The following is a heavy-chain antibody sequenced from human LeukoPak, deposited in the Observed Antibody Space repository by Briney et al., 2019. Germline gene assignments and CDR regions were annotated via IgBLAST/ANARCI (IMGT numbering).Heavy chain of an antibody. Sequence: GGSLRPSCAASGFTVSSNYMSWVRQAPGKGLEWVSVIYSGGSTYYADSVKGRFTISRDNSKNTLYLQMNSLRAEDTAVYFCARDLSGSSGLGTDYWGQGTLVTVSS. CDR3: ARDLSGSSGLGTDY. D-gene: IGHD3-22*01. CDR2: IYSGGST. V-gene: IGHV3-66*01. CDR1: GFTVSSNY. J-gene: IGHJ4*02.